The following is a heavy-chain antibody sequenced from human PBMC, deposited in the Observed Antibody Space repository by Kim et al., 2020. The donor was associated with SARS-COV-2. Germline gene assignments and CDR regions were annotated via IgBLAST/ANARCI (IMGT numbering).Heavy chain of an antibody. V-gene: IGHV1-8*01. J-gene: IGHJ5*02. Sequence: ASVKVSCKASGYTFTSYDLNWVRQATGQGLEWMGWMNPNSGNTGYAQKFQGRVTMTRNTSISTAYMELSSLRSEDTAVYYCACGKIITIFGVVITPWWFDPWGQGTLVTVSS. CDR3: ACGKIITIFGVVITPWWFDP. D-gene: IGHD3-3*01. CDR1: GYTFTSYD. CDR2: MNPNSGNT.